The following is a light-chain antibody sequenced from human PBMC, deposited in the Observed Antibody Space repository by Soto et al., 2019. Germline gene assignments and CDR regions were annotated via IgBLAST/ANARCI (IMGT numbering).Light chain of an antibody. V-gene: IGLV2-14*03. Sequence: QSVLTQPASVSGSPGQSITISCTGTSSDVGGYNFVTWYQQHPGEAPKLLIHDDSGRASGVPNRFSGSTSGTTASLTISGLQAEDEADYYCCSYASSSSDVFGTGTKLTVL. CDR2: DDS. J-gene: IGLJ1*01. CDR1: SSDVGGYNF. CDR3: CSYASSSSDV.